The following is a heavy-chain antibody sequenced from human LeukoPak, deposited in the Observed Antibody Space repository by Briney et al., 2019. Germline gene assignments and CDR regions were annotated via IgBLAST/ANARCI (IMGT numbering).Heavy chain of an antibody. Sequence: GESRKISCKGSGYSFTSYWIGWVRQMPGKGLEWMGIIYPGDSDTRYSPSFQGQVTISADKSISTAYLQWSSLRASDTAMYYCAGYKLEPMNAFDIWGQGTMVTVSS. CDR3: AGYKLEPMNAFDI. CDR1: GYSFTSYW. CDR2: IYPGDSDT. V-gene: IGHV5-51*01. D-gene: IGHD1-1*01. J-gene: IGHJ3*02.